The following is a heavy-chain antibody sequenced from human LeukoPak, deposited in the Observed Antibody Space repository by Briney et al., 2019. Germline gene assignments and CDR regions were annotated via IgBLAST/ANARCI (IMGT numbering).Heavy chain of an antibody. V-gene: IGHV5-51*01. CDR1: GYMFSSYW. CDR3: ARQEYCSGGSCYTWFDP. Sequence: GESLKISCKDSGYMFSSYWIAWVRQMPGKGLEYIGIIYPGDSDIRYSPSIQGQVTISADKSISTAYLQWSSLKASDTAMYYCARQEYCSGGSCYTWFDPWGQGTLVTVSS. CDR2: IYPGDSDI. D-gene: IGHD2-15*01. J-gene: IGHJ5*02.